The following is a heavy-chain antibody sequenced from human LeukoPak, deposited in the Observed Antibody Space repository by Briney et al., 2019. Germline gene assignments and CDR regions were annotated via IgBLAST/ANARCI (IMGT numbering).Heavy chain of an antibody. CDR2: INPNSGGT. Sequence: ASVKVSCKASGYTFTGYYMHWVRQAPGQGLEWMGRINPNSGGTNYAQKFQGRVTMTRDTSISTAYMELSRLRSDDTAVYYCATAESYGSGSEAYYFDYWGQGTLVTVSS. J-gene: IGHJ4*02. V-gene: IGHV1-2*06. D-gene: IGHD3-10*01. CDR3: ATAESYGSGSEAYYFDY. CDR1: GYTFTGYY.